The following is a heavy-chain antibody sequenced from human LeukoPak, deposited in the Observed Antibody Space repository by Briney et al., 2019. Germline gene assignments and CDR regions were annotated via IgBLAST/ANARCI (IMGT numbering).Heavy chain of an antibody. D-gene: IGHD3-22*01. V-gene: IGHV4-31*03. CDR3: ARVWDYYDSSGFDY. Sequence: SQTLSLTCTVSGGSISSGGYYWSWIRQHPGEGLEWIGYISYSGSTYYNPSLRSRLTMSVDTSNNQFSLRLSSVTAADTALYYCARVWDYYDSSGFDYWGRGTLVTVSS. J-gene: IGHJ4*02. CDR1: GGSISSGGYY. CDR2: ISYSGST.